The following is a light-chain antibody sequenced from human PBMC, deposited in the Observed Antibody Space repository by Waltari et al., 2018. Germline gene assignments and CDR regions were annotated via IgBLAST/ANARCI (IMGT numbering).Light chain of an antibody. CDR1: RSVTGNY. V-gene: IGKV3-20*01. CDR3: QHYDNSPLT. Sequence: EIVLTQSPVTLSLSPGDKTTLSCRARRSVTGNYLAWYQQKRGQAPRLLIYAASNRAAGIPDRFSGSGSRTDFTLIIRRLEPEDFAVYYCQHYDNSPLTFGQGTKVEIK. J-gene: IGKJ1*01. CDR2: AAS.